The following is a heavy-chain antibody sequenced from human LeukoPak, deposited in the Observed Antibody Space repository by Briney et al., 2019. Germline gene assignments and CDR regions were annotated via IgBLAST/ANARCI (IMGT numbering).Heavy chain of an antibody. Sequence: GGSLRLSCAASGFTFSSYGMHWVRQAPGKGLEWVAVISYDGSNKYYADSVKGRFTISRDNSKNTLYLQMNSLRAEDTAVYYCAKDTVGATTHYYYGMDVWGQGTTVTVSS. J-gene: IGHJ6*02. D-gene: IGHD1-26*01. CDR2: ISYDGSNK. CDR3: AKDTVGATTHYYYGMDV. V-gene: IGHV3-30*18. CDR1: GFTFSSYG.